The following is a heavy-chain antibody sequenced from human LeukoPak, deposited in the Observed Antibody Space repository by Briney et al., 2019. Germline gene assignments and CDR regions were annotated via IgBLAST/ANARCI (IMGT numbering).Heavy chain of an antibody. Sequence: PGGSLRLSCAASGFTFSIYAMSWVRQAPGKGLEWVSVISGSGGSTYYADSVKGRFTISRDNAKNSLYLQMNCLRAEDTAVYYCATDIDTHIRGWYWGQGSLVTVSS. D-gene: IGHD6-19*01. J-gene: IGHJ4*02. CDR2: ISGSGGST. V-gene: IGHV3-23*01. CDR3: ATDIDTHIRGWY. CDR1: GFTFSIYA.